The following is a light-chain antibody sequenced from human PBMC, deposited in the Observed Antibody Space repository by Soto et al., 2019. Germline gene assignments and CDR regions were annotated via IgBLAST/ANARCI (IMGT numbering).Light chain of an antibody. CDR3: LLSYSAARRGV. V-gene: IGLV7-46*01. J-gene: IGLJ1*01. CDR2: DTS. Sequence: QAVVTQEPSLTASPGGTVTLTCGSSTGAVTSGHYPYWFQQKPGQAPRTLIYDTSNKHSWTPARFSGSLLGGKAALTLSGAQPEDEAEYYCLLSYSAARRGVLGTGTKVTVL. CDR1: TGAVTSGHY.